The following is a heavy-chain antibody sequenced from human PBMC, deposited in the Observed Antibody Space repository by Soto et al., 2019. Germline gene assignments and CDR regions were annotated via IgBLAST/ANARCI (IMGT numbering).Heavy chain of an antibody. CDR2: INTGSDNT. CDR1: GYSFINYA. J-gene: IGHJ4*02. V-gene: IGHV1-3*04. CDR3: ARGASSSWTSLDH. Sequence: ASVKVSCKASGYSFINYAMFWVRQAPGQRLEWMGFINTGSDNTNLSQKFQGRVTITRDTFATTAYMELSSLTSEDTAVYYCARGASSSWTSLDHWGQGTLVTVSS. D-gene: IGHD6-13*01.